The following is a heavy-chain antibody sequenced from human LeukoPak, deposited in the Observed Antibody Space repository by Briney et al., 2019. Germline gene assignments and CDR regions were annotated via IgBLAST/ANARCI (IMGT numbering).Heavy chain of an antibody. V-gene: IGHV1-46*01. CDR1: GYTLTSYY. D-gene: IGHD3-10*01. J-gene: IGHJ4*02. CDR2: VFPDGVST. CDR3: ARESGGLKRFDH. Sequence: GSVKVSCKASGYTLTSYYMHWVRQAPGQGPEWMGAVFPDGVSTKYAQKFQGRVTMTRDTSTATVYVVLSSLTSEDTALYYCARESGGLKRFDHWGQGTLVTISS.